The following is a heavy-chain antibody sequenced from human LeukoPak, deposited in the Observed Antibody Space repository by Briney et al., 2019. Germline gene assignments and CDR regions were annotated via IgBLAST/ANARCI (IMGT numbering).Heavy chain of an antibody. CDR2: NNGDGSTT. Sequence: GGSLRLSCVASGFSLSGYWMYWVRQAPGKGLMYISRNNGDGSTTNYADVVKGRFTMSRDNVKNTLYLQMNSLRVEDTAAYYCARDPRNVGLAPWGQGTLVTVSS. D-gene: IGHD2-15*01. CDR1: GFSLSGYW. J-gene: IGHJ5*02. CDR3: ARDPRNVGLAP. V-gene: IGHV3-74*01.